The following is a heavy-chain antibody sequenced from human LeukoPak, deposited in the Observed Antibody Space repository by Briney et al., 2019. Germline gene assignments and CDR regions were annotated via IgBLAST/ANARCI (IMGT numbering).Heavy chain of an antibody. V-gene: IGHV4-34*01. J-gene: IGHJ4*02. D-gene: IGHD1-7*01. Sequence: SETLSLTCAVYGGSFSSYYWSWIRQPPGKGLEWIGEINHSGSTNYNPSLKSRVTISVDTSKNQFSLKLSSVTAADTAVYYCARVGGLAKLELRNDYWGQGTLVTVSS. CDR1: GGSFSSYY. CDR3: ARVGGLAKLELRNDY. CDR2: INHSGST.